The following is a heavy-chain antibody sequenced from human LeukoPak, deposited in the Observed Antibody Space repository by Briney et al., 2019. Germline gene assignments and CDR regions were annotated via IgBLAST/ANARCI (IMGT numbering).Heavy chain of an antibody. D-gene: IGHD4-17*01. CDR3: ARTKKVDHGDYENYFDY. CDR2: IYYSGAT. V-gene: IGHV4-30-4*07. J-gene: IGHJ4*02. CDR1: GGSINSGGYS. Sequence: SDTLSPTCAVSGGSINSGGYSWSWIRQPPGKGLEWIGYIYYSGATYYNPSLKSRLTISIDTFKNQFSLKLSSVTAADTAMYYCARTKKVDHGDYENYFDYWGQGTRVTVSS.